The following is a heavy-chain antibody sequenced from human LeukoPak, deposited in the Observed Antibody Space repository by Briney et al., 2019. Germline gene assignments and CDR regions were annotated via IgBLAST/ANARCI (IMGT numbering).Heavy chain of an antibody. Sequence: GGSLRLSCAASGFTFSNYDMNWVRQAPGKGLEWVSSISSSSSYIYYADSVKGRFVISRDNAKNSLYLQMYSLRAEDTAVYYCAGTYGSGSYPNYWGQGTLVTVSS. V-gene: IGHV3-21*01. D-gene: IGHD3-10*01. CDR1: GFTFSNYD. CDR3: AGTYGSGSYPNY. J-gene: IGHJ4*02. CDR2: ISSSSSYI.